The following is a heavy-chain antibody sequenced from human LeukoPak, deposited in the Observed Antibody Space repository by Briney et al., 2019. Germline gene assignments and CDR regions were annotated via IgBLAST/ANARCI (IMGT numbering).Heavy chain of an antibody. CDR2: IYPGDSDA. CDR1: GYSFTSYW. D-gene: IGHD1-26*01. Sequence: GEPLKISCKGSGYSFTSYWFGWVRQMPGKGLKWLGIIYPGDSDARYSPSFQGQVTISADKSISTAYLQWSSLKASETAMYYCARRRDLYSGSYYPFDYWGQGTLVTVSS. V-gene: IGHV5-51*01. CDR3: ARRRDLYSGSYYPFDY. J-gene: IGHJ4*02.